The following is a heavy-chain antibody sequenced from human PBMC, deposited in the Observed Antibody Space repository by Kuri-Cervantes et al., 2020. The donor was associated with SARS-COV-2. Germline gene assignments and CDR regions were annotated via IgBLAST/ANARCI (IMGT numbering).Heavy chain of an antibody. V-gene: IGHV3-33*01. D-gene: IGHD2-21*02. Sequence: GGSLRLSCAASGFTFSSYGMHWVRQAPGKGLEWVAVIWYDGSNKYYADSVKGRFTISRDNSKNTLYLQMNSLRAEDTAVYYCAREVCGGDCYFPSGADNWFDPWGQGTLVTVSS. CDR3: AREVCGGDCYFPSGADNWFDP. CDR1: GFTFSSYG. CDR2: IWYDGSNK. J-gene: IGHJ5*02.